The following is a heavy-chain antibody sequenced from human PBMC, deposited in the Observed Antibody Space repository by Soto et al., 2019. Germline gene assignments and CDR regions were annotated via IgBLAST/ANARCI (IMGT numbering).Heavy chain of an antibody. CDR2: IYYSGST. Sequence: SETLSLTCTVSGGSISSYYWSWIRQPPGKGLEWIGYIYYSGSTNYNPSLKSRVTISVDTSKNQFSLKLSSVTAADTAVYYCARAGYCSGGSCYPSPFDYWGQGTLVTVSS. CDR3: ARAGYCSGGSCYPSPFDY. D-gene: IGHD2-15*01. CDR1: GGSISSYY. J-gene: IGHJ4*02. V-gene: IGHV4-59*01.